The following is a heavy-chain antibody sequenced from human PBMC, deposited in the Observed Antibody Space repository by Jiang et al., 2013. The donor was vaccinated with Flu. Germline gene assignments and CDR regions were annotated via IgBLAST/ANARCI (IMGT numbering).Heavy chain of an antibody. V-gene: IGHV4-39*01. Sequence: LLKPSETLPLTCTVSGAPISSRSYFWGWIRQPPGKGLEWIGTMDESGSTSYNPSLKSRVSISIDTSKNQFSLKLRSVTAADTAVYYCARVWRDYYYYAMDVWGQGTTVTVSS. CDR1: GAPISSRSYF. J-gene: IGHJ6*02. D-gene: IGHD3-16*01. CDR2: MDESGST. CDR3: ARVWRDYYYYAMDV.